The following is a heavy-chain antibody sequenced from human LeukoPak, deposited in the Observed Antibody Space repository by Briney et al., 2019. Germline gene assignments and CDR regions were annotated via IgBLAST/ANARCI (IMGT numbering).Heavy chain of an antibody. CDR3: ARGGITSLLNWFDP. J-gene: IGHJ5*02. CDR2: MFYYGST. CDR1: GDSISSSNYF. Sequence: SETLSLTCTVSGDSISSSNYFWGWICQPPGKGLEWIGSMFYYGSTYYNASLKSRVTISLDTSKKQFSLKLRSVTAADTAVYYCARGGITSLLNWFDPWGQGILVTVSS. D-gene: IGHD3-16*01. V-gene: IGHV4-39*07.